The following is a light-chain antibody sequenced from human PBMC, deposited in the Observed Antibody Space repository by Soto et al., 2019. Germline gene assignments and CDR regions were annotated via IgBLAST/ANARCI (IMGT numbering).Light chain of an antibody. CDR1: QAISID. Sequence: DIQMTQSPSSLSASVGDSVAIACRASQAISIDLGWYQQKPGKAPQRLIYLASSLQSGVPSRFSGSGSGTVFTLTISSLQPEDFATYYCLQHHAYPRTFGQGTKVDIK. CDR2: LAS. J-gene: IGKJ1*01. CDR3: LQHHAYPRT. V-gene: IGKV1-17*01.